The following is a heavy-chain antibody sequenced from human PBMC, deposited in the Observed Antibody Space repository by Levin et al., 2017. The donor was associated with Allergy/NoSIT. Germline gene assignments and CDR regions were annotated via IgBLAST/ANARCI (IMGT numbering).Heavy chain of an antibody. D-gene: IGHD5-18*01. CDR1: GYTFTGYY. V-gene: IGHV1-2*02. CDR2: INPNSGGT. Sequence: PVASVKVSCKASGYTFTGYYMHWVRQAPGQGLEWMGWINPNSGGTNYAQKFQGRVTMTRDTSISTAYMELSRLRSDDTAVYYCARGDTAMVTGDFDYWGQGTLVTVSS. J-gene: IGHJ4*02. CDR3: ARGDTAMVTGDFDY.